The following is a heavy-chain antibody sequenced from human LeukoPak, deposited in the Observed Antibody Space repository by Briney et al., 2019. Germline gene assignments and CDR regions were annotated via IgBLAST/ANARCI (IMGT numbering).Heavy chain of an antibody. V-gene: IGHV1-8*01. CDR2: MNPNSGNT. D-gene: IGHD6-13*01. Sequence: ASVTVSCKASGYTFTSYDINWVRRATGQGLEWMGWMNPNSGNTGYAQKFQGRVTMTRNTSISTAYMELSNLRSEDTAVYYCARGKTIAAAGGYWFDPWGQGTLVTISS. CDR3: ARGKTIAAAGGYWFDP. CDR1: GYTFTSYD. J-gene: IGHJ5*02.